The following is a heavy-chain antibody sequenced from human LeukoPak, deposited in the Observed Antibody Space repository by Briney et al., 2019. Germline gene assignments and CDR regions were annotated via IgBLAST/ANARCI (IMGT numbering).Heavy chain of an antibody. CDR2: IKQDGREK. CDR1: GFTFSAYW. Sequence: GGSLRLSCAASGFTFSAYWMTWVRQAPGKGLEWVANIKQDGREKYYVDSVKGRLTISRDNAKNSLYLQMNSLSAEDTAVYYCARWGSDYDTSGYYYWGQGILVTVTS. CDR3: ARWGSDYDTSGYYY. J-gene: IGHJ4*02. D-gene: IGHD3-22*01. V-gene: IGHV3-7*01.